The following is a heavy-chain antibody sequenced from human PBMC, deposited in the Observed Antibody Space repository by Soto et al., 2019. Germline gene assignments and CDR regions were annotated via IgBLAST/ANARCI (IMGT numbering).Heavy chain of an antibody. V-gene: IGHV3-23*01. D-gene: IGHD3-10*01. CDR3: AKCPYGSGSYYNPYFDY. CDR2: ISDSGGSR. CDR1: GFTFSTYA. J-gene: IGHJ4*02. Sequence: GGSLRLSCAASGFTFSTYAMTWVRQAPGKGLEWVSAISDSGGSRHYADSVKGRFTISRDNSKNTLHLQMNSLRAEDTAVYYCAKCPYGSGSYYNPYFDYWGQGTLVTVSS.